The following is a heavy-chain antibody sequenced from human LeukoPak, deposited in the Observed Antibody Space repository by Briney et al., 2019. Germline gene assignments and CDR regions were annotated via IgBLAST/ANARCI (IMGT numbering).Heavy chain of an antibody. CDR2: IRYSGST. CDR3: VRLASGLIDY. V-gene: IGHV4-39*01. D-gene: IGHD6-19*01. J-gene: IGHJ4*02. Sequence: SETLSLTCTVSGGSIDNSHYYWGWIRQPPGEGLEWIASIRYSGSTHYNPSLKSRVTISVDTSKNQFSLKLSSVTAADTAVYYCVRLASGLIDYWGQGTLVTVSS. CDR1: GGSIDNSHYY.